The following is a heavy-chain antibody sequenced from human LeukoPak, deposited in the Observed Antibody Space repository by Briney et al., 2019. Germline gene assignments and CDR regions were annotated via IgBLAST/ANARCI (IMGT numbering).Heavy chain of an antibody. V-gene: IGHV1-3*01. J-gene: IGHJ5*02. CDR2: INAGNGNT. Sequence: ASVKVSCKASGGTFSNYAISWVRQAPGQRLEWMGWINAGNGNTKYSQKFQGRVTITRDTSASTAYMELSSLRSEDTAVYYCARDGWFDPWGQGTLVTVSS. CDR3: ARDGWFDP. CDR1: GGTFSNYA.